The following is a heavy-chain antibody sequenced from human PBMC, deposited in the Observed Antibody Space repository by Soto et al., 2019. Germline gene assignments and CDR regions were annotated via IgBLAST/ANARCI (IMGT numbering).Heavy chain of an antibody. J-gene: IGHJ6*03. CDR2: IIPIFGTA. D-gene: IGHD6-6*01. V-gene: IGHV1-69*13. CDR3: AGGEMGSSSIYYYYMDV. CDR1: GGTFSSYA. Sequence: ASVKDSCKASGGTFSSYAISWVRQAPGQGLEWMGGIIPIFGTANYAQKFQGRVTITADESTSTAYMELSSLRSEDTAVYYCAGGEMGSSSIYYYYMDVWGKGTTVTVSS.